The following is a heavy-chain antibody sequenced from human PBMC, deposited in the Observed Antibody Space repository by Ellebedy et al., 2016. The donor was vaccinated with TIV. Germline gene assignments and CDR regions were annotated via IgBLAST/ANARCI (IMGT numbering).Heavy chain of an antibody. J-gene: IGHJ3*02. V-gene: IGHV1-18*04. Sequence: ASVKVSCKASGYTFTSYTITWVRQAPGQGLEWMGWISGFNGNTKYNQKLQGRVTLTTDTSTSTAYLELRSLRSDDTAVYYCARDRTTVIIPEAFDIWGQGTRVTVSA. D-gene: IGHD4-23*01. CDR3: ARDRTTVIIPEAFDI. CDR2: ISGFNGNT. CDR1: GYTFTSYT.